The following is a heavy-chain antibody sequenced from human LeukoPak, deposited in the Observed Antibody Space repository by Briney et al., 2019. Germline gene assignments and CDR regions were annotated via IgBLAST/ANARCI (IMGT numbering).Heavy chain of an antibody. CDR3: ARDRTASWYGGEDY. V-gene: IGHV1-2*02. CDR2: INPSSGDT. CDR1: GYTFTAYY. J-gene: IGHJ4*02. Sequence: ASVQVSCKASGYTFTAYYIHWVRQAPRHGLEWMGWINPSSGDTDYSQKFQGRVTMTRDTSISTTYMELSRLASDDTAIYYCARDRTASWYGGEDYWGQGTLVTVSS. D-gene: IGHD6-13*01.